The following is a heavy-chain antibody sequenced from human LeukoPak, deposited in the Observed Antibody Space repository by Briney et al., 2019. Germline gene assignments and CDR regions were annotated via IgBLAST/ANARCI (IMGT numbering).Heavy chain of an antibody. CDR1: GFTFSSYS. J-gene: IGHJ5*02. D-gene: IGHD1-26*01. V-gene: IGHV3-21*01. CDR2: ISGSSTYI. CDR3: ARWSDELLFDP. Sequence: GGSLRLSCAASGFTFSSYSMNWVRQAPGKGLEWVSSISGSSTYIYNADSVKGRFTISRDNAKNSLYLQMNSLRAEDTAVYYCARWSDELLFDPWGQGTLVTVSS.